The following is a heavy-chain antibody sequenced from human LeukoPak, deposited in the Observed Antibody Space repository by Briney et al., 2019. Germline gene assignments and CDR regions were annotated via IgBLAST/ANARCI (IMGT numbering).Heavy chain of an antibody. CDR3: ANNARQDCSSTSCYQNNWFDP. D-gene: IGHD2-2*01. J-gene: IGHJ5*02. Sequence: SETLFLTCAVYGGSFSGYYWSWIRQPPGKGLEWIGEINHSGSTNYNPSLKSRVAISVDTSKNQFSLKLSSVTAADTAVYYCANNARQDCSSTSCYQNNWFDPWGQGTLVTVSS. CDR1: GGSFSGYY. V-gene: IGHV4-34*01. CDR2: INHSGST.